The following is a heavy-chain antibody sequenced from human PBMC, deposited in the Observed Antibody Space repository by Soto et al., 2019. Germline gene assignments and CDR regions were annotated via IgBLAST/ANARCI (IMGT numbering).Heavy chain of an antibody. J-gene: IGHJ6*02. CDR3: AREGLTGTIGLYYYYGIDV. D-gene: IGHD1-7*01. Sequence: QVQLQESGPGLVKPSETLSLTCTVSGGSISSYYWSWIRQPPGKGLEWIGYIYYSGSTNYNHSLMSRVTISLDTSKTQFSLKLSSVTAADTAVYYCAREGLTGTIGLYYYYGIDVWSQGTTVTVSS. V-gene: IGHV4-59*01. CDR2: IYYSGST. CDR1: GGSISSYY.